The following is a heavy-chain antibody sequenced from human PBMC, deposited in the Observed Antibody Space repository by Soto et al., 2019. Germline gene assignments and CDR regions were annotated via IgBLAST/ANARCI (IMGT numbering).Heavy chain of an antibody. CDR1: GFSFSTYG. CDR2: ISYDGSNK. J-gene: IGHJ4*02. CDR3: AKDLPQYAPPRYYFDC. Sequence: QVQLVESGGGVVQPGRSLRLSCAASGFSFSTYGMHWVRQAPGKGLEWVAVISYDGSNKIYADSVKGRFTISRDTSKNTLYLQMNSLRPDDTAVYFCAKDLPQYAPPRYYFDCWGQGTLVTVSS. V-gene: IGHV3-30*18. D-gene: IGHD3-9*01.